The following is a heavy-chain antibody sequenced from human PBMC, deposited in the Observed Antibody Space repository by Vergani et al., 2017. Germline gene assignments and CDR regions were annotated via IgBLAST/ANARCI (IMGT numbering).Heavy chain of an antibody. CDR1: GGTFSSYA. D-gene: IGHD6-6*01. CDR3: ARAEEDWQLASMDV. CDR2: IIPIFGTA. V-gene: IGHV1-69*14. J-gene: IGHJ6*04. Sequence: QVQLVQSGAEVKKPGSSVKVSCKASGGTFSSYALSWVRRAPGQGLEWLGRIIPIFGTANYAQKFQGRVTITADKSTSTAYMELSSLRSEDTAVYYCARAEEDWQLASMDVWGKGTTVTVSS.